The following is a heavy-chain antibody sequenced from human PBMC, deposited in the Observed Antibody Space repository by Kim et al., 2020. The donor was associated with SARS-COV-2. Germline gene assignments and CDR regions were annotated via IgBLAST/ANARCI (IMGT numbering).Heavy chain of an antibody. J-gene: IGHJ4*02. Sequence: AQKLQGRVTMTTDTSTSTAYMELRSLRSDDTAVYYWARVSVAGTFEYFDYWGQGTLVTVSS. CDR3: ARVSVAGTFEYFDY. V-gene: IGHV1-18*01. D-gene: IGHD6-19*01.